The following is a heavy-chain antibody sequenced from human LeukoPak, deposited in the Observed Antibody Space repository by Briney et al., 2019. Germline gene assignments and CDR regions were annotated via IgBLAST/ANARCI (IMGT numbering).Heavy chain of an antibody. Sequence: GGSLRLSCAASGFNFSSYSMNWVRQAPGKGLEWVSSISCSSSYIYYADSVKGRFTISRDNAKNSLYLQMNSLRAEDTAVYYCARDLSLEYYDFWSGTQYGNFDYWGQGTLVTVSS. D-gene: IGHD3-3*01. CDR2: ISCSSSYI. CDR3: ARDLSLEYYDFWSGTQYGNFDY. CDR1: GFNFSSYS. J-gene: IGHJ4*02. V-gene: IGHV3-21*01.